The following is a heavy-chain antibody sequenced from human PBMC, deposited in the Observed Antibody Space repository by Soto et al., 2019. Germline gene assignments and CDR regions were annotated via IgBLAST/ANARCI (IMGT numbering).Heavy chain of an antibody. CDR2: MNPNSGNT. J-gene: IGHJ3*02. Sequence: QVQLVQSGAEVKKPGASVKVSCKASGYTFTSYDINWVRQATGQGLEWMGWMNPNSGNTGYAQKFQGRVTMTRNTSISTAYMELSSLRSEDTAVYYCARGRIGRGYCSGGSCYSVAFDIWGQGTMVTVFS. D-gene: IGHD2-15*01. V-gene: IGHV1-8*01. CDR3: ARGRIGRGYCSGGSCYSVAFDI. CDR1: GYTFTSYD.